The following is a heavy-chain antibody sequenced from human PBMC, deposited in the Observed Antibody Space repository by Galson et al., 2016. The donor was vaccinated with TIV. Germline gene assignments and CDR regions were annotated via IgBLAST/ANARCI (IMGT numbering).Heavy chain of an antibody. CDR3: ARDKERSGWYFWFDP. D-gene: IGHD6-19*01. V-gene: IGHV3-48*04. Sequence: SLRLSCAASGFTFSSYSMTWVRQAPGKGLEWVSYISDSSDTIYYGDSVKGRFTISRDNAKNSVYLQMNNLRTKDTGVYYCARDKERSGWYFWFDPWGQGTLVTVSA. CDR1: GFTFSSYS. J-gene: IGHJ5*02. CDR2: ISDSSDTI.